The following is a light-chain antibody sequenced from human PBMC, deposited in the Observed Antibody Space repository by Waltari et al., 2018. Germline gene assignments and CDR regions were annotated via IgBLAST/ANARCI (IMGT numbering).Light chain of an antibody. J-gene: IGKJ2*01. V-gene: IGKV2-30*02. CDR1: QSLVPVDGNTY. CDR3: MQGTRWPYT. CDR2: LVF. Sequence: VMTQSPVSLSVTLGQAASISCKSSQSLVPVDGNTYLNWFHQRPGQSPRRLIDLVFNRESGVPDRFRGSGSGTDFTRRISRVEAEDFGVYYCMQGTRWPYTFGQGTQLDIK.